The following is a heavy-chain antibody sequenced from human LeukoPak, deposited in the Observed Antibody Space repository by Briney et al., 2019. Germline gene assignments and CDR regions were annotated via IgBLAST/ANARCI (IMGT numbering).Heavy chain of an antibody. Sequence: ASVKVSCKASGYTFTSYGISWVRQAPGQGLEWMGWISAYNGNANYAQKLQGRVTMTTDTSTSTAYMELRSLRSDDTAVYYCARNGKQDIVVVVAEQMSQFDPWGQGTLVTVSS. J-gene: IGHJ5*02. CDR1: GYTFTSYG. CDR2: ISAYNGNA. D-gene: IGHD2-15*01. V-gene: IGHV1-18*01. CDR3: ARNGKQDIVVVVAEQMSQFDP.